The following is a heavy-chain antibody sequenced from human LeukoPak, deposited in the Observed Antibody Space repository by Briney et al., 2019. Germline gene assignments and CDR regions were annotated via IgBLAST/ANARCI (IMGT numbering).Heavy chain of an antibody. Sequence: GGSLRLSCAASGFTFNAYSMNWVRQAPGKGLEWLSYISSGSSTIYYADSVKGRFTVSRDNAKETLYLQMNSLRAEDTAVYYCARDSLLPYYYYGMDVWGQGTTVTVSS. CDR3: ARDSLLPYYYYGMDV. CDR2: ISSGSSTI. CDR1: GFTFNAYS. V-gene: IGHV3-48*04. J-gene: IGHJ6*02.